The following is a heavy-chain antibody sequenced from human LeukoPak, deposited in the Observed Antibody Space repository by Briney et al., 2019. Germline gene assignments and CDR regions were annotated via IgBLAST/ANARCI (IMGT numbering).Heavy chain of an antibody. D-gene: IGHD5-12*01. CDR2: IRYDGSNK. V-gene: IGHV3-30*02. J-gene: IGHJ5*02. Sequence: GGSLRLSCEAPGFTFSTYNMHWVRQAPGKGLEWVAFIRYDGSNKYYADSVKGRFTISRDNSKNTLYLQMNSLRAEDTAVYYCGSGYNWFDPWGQGTLVTVSS. CDR1: GFTFSTYN. CDR3: GSGYNWFDP.